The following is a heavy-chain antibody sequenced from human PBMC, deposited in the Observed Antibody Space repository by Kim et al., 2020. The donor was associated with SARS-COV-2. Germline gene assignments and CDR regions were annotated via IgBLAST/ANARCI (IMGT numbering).Heavy chain of an antibody. V-gene: IGHV4-39*07. CDR3: ARPRGYGSGSYSFDY. J-gene: IGHJ4*02. CDR1: GGSISSSSYY. D-gene: IGHD3-10*01. Sequence: SETLSHTCTVSGGSISSSSYYWGWIRQPPGKGLEWIGSIYYSGSTYYNPSFKSRVTISVDTSKNQFSLKLSSVTAADTAVYYCARPRGYGSGSYSFDYWGQGTLVTVSS. CDR2: IYYSGST.